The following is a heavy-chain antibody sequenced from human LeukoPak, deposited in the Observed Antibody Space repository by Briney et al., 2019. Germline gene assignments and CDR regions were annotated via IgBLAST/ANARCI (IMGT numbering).Heavy chain of an antibody. Sequence: SETLSLTCTVSGGSISSYYWSWIRQPPGKGLEYIGYIYYSGTTNYNPSLKSRVTISVDKPKNQFSLKLSSVTAADTAMYYCAREDRYCSGGSCYSSFAFDIWGQGTMVTVSS. V-gene: IGHV4-59*01. D-gene: IGHD2-15*01. J-gene: IGHJ3*02. CDR2: IYYSGTT. CDR1: GGSISSYY. CDR3: AREDRYCSGGSCYSSFAFDI.